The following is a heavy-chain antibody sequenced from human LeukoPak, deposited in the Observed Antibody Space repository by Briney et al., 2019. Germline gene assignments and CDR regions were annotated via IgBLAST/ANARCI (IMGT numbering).Heavy chain of an antibody. J-gene: IGHJ4*02. D-gene: IGHD6-13*01. Sequence: GGSLRLSCAASGLTFSSYAMSWVRQAPGKGLEWVSAISGSGGSTYYADSVKGRFTISRDNSKNTLYLQMNSLRAEDTAVYYCAKDPPRSSSWLFHLGGTYYFDYWGQGTLVTVSS. CDR1: GLTFSSYA. V-gene: IGHV3-23*01. CDR2: ISGSGGST. CDR3: AKDPPRSSSWLFHLGGTYYFDY.